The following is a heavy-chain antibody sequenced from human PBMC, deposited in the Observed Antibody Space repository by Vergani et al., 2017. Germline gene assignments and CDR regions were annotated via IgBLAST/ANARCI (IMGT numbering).Heavy chain of an antibody. V-gene: IGHV1-69*12. CDR1: GGTFSSYA. D-gene: IGHD3-10*01. J-gene: IGHJ5*02. CDR2: IIPIFGTA. CDR3: AGGTVTDYYGSGSPKNWFDP. Sequence: QVQLVQSGAEVKKPGSSVKVSCKASGGTFSSYAISWVRQAPGQGLEWMGGIIPIFGTANYAQKFQGRVTITADESTSTAYMELSSLRSEDAAVYYCAGGTVTDYYGSGSPKNWFDPWGQGTLVTVSS.